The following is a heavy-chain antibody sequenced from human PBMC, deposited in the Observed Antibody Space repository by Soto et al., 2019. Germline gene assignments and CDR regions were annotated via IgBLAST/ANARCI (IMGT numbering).Heavy chain of an antibody. CDR2: ISYSGSP. CDR3: ARAWEF. Sequence: SETLSLTCTVSGVSVSRDYQWIWIRQPPGKGLEWIGHISYSGSPYYHPSLRSRLSISVDTSKNQFSLKVKSVTAADTAVYYFARAWEFWGQGTLVTVSS. J-gene: IGHJ1*01. CDR1: GVSVSRDYQ. V-gene: IGHV4-30-4*01. D-gene: IGHD3-10*01.